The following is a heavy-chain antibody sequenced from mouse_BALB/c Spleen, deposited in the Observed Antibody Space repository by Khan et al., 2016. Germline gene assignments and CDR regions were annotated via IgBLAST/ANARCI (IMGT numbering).Heavy chain of an antibody. V-gene: IGHV4-1*02. J-gene: IGHJ1*01. CDR1: VFDFSRYW. Sequence: EVKLLESGGGLVQPGGSLKLSCFASVFDFSRYWMSWVRQAPGKGLEWIGEINPDSSTINYTPSLKDKFIISRDNAKNTLYLQMSKVRSEDTALYYCASTFWYFDVWGAGTTVTVSS. CDR3: ASTFWYFDV. CDR2: INPDSSTI.